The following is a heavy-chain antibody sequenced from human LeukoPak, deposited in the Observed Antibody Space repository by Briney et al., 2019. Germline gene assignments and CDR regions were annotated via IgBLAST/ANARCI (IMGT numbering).Heavy chain of an antibody. CDR2: IKQDGSEK. D-gene: IGHD3-3*01. CDR1: GFTFSSYW. J-gene: IGHJ6*03. Sequence: GGSLRLSCAASGFTFSSYWMSWVRQAPGKGLEWVANIKQDGSEKYYVDSVKGRFTISRDNAKNSLYLQMNSLRAEDTAVYYCARVAITTTYYYYYMDAWGKGTTVTVSS. CDR3: ARVAITTTYYYYYMDA. V-gene: IGHV3-7*01.